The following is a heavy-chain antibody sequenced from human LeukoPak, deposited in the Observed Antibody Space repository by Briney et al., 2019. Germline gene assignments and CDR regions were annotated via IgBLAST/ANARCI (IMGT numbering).Heavy chain of an antibody. CDR1: GFTFSSYA. V-gene: IGHV3-23*01. CDR3: AKDNIVVVVAALFFYY. J-gene: IGHJ4*02. D-gene: IGHD2-15*01. Sequence: GGSLRLSCAASGFTFSSYAMSWVRQAPGKGLEWVSAISGSGGSTYYADSVKGRFTISRDNSKNTLYLQMNSLRAEDTAVYYCAKDNIVVVVAALFFYYWGQGTLVTVSS. CDR2: ISGSGGST.